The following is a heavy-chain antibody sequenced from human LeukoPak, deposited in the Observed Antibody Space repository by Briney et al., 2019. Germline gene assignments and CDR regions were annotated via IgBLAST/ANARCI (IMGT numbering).Heavy chain of an antibody. D-gene: IGHD6-19*01. CDR1: GFTFRSYA. V-gene: IGHV3-23*01. Sequence: GGSLRLSCAASGFTFRSYAMNWVRQVPGKGLEWVSGISGSGTGTYYAESVKGRFTISRDNSKNTLFLQMNSLRAENTAVYYCVKGSLYSSGCYDYWGQGTLVTVSA. J-gene: IGHJ4*02. CDR2: ISGSGTGT. CDR3: VKGSLYSSGCYDY.